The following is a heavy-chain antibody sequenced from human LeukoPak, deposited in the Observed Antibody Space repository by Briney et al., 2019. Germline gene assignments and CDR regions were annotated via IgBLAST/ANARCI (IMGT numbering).Heavy chain of an antibody. CDR3: AKDTIKWGSYRYFDY. D-gene: IGHD3-16*02. J-gene: IGHJ4*02. V-gene: IGHV3-23*01. CDR1: GFTFSSYA. CDR2: ISGSGGST. Sequence: GGSLRLSCAASGFTFSSYAMSWVRQAPGKGLEWVSAISGSGGSTYYADFVKGRFTISRDNSKNTLYLQVNSLRAEDTAVYYCAKDTIKWGSYRYFDYWGQGTLVTVSS.